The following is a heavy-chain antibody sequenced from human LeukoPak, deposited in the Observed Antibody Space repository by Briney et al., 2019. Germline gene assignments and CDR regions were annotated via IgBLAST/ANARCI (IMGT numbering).Heavy chain of an antibody. CDR2: MNPNSGNT. V-gene: IGHV1-8*01. CDR3: ARGRAYCGGDCYPDAFDI. D-gene: IGHD2-21*02. Sequence: ASVKVSCKASGYTFTSYDINWVRQAPGQGLEWMGWMNPNSGNTGYAQKFQGRVTMTRNTSISTAYMELSSLRSEDTAVYYCARGRAYCGGDCYPDAFDIWGQGTMVTVSS. J-gene: IGHJ3*02. CDR1: GYTFTSYD.